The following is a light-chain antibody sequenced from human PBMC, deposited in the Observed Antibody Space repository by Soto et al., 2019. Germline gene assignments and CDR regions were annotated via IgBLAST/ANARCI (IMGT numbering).Light chain of an antibody. J-gene: IGLJ3*02. CDR2: EVS. V-gene: IGLV2-14*01. Sequence: QSALTQPASVSGSPGQSITISCTGTSSDVGGYNYVSWYQQHPGKAPKLMIFEVSNRPSGVSIRFSGSKFGNTASLTISGLQAEDEADYYCSSYTSTSALPVFAGGTK. CDR1: SSDVGGYNY. CDR3: SSYTSTSALPV.